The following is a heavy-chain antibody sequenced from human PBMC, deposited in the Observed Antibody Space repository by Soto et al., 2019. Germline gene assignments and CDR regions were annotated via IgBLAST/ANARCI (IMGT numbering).Heavy chain of an antibody. CDR1: GFTFSSYG. D-gene: IGHD3-16*01. Sequence: EVQLVESGGDLVQPGGSLRLSCAASGFTFSSYGMSWVRQAPGKGLEWVANIKQDEGEKYYVDSVKGRFTISRDNAKNSLYHQMDSLRAEDTAVYFCARASGGLVREGIDYWGQGTLVIVSS. CDR3: ARASGGLVREGIDY. J-gene: IGHJ4*02. CDR2: IKQDEGEK. V-gene: IGHV3-7*01.